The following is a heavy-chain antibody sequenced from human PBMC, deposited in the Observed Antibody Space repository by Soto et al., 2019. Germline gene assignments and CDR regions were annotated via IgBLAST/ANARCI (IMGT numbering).Heavy chain of an antibody. CDR3: ARDEAFSAPYYLDY. J-gene: IGHJ4*02. D-gene: IGHD1-26*01. CDR2: ISNDGDYK. Sequence: VQLVESGGGVVQPGRSLRLSCVASEFTFSSHLMHWVRQAPGKVLEWVAFISNDGDYKNYADSVKGRFTISRDNSKDTVYLEIHSLRPEDTALYHCARDEAFSAPYYLDYRGQVTLVIV. V-gene: IGHV3-30*03. CDR1: EFTFSSHL.